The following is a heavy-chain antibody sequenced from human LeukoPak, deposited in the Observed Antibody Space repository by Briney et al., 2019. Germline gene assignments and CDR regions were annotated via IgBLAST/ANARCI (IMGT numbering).Heavy chain of an antibody. V-gene: IGHV4-59*03. CDR1: GGPISNFY. CDR2: ISNSGDS. J-gene: IGHJ5*02. D-gene: IGHD3/OR15-3a*01. CDR3: AKSGGGDLRTGYYTGWFDP. Sequence: SETLSLTCTVSGGPISNFYCSWIRQSPGKGLEWIGYISNSGDSKYSPSLKGRVTMSIDTSKKQFSLKLSSVTAADTAVYYCAKSGGGDLRTGYYTGWFDPWGQGTLVTV.